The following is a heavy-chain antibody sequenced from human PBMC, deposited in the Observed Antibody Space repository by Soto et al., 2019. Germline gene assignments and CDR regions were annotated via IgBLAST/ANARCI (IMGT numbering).Heavy chain of an antibody. CDR2: LFYSGSP. V-gene: IGHV4-39*01. Sequence: RVMNPQTPGKGLGWIGSLFYSGSPYYNPSLKGRLTIFVDPAKNQFSLKLSLVNAADKAGVYCSTVARAQGGTFNCFDPWGQGTLVTGSS. D-gene: IGHD3-16*01. J-gene: IGHJ5*02. CDR3: STVARAQGGTFNCFDP.